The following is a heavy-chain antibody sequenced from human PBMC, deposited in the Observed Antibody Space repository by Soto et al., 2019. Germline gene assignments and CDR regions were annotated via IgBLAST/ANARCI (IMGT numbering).Heavy chain of an antibody. J-gene: IGHJ4*02. D-gene: IGHD3-3*01. Sequence: QITLNESGPTVVRPTETLTLTCRFSGFSLTTSGVGVGWIRQSPGKAPEWLALIYWEDDKRYSASLKSRLTNTKDTSKNQVVLTVSDLDPTDTATYYCAHRVLRTVFGLVTTTAIYFDFWGQGTPVAVSS. CDR1: GFSLTTSGVG. CDR3: AHRVLRTVFGLVTTTAIYFDF. V-gene: IGHV2-5*02. CDR2: IYWEDDK.